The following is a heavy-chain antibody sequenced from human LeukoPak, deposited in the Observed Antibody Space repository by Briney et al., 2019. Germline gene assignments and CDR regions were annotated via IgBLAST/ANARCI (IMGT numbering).Heavy chain of an antibody. CDR2: TVGGGSPNT. CDR1: GFYFANYA. V-gene: IGHV3-23*01. D-gene: IGHD3-10*01. J-gene: IGHJ4*02. Sequence: PGGSLRLSCAASGFYFANYAMSWVRQAPGKGLEWVSATVGGGSPNTYHADSVKGRFTISRDNSKNTLYLQMNSLRAEDTAVYYCAKDPAPRRTLYGSGSYGDYWGQGTLVTVSS. CDR3: AKDPAPRRTLYGSGSYGDY.